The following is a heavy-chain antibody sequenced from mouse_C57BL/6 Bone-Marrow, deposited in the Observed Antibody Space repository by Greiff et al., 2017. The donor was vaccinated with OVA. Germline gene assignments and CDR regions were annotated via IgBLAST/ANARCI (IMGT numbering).Heavy chain of an antibody. CDR2: IYPGSGST. J-gene: IGHJ2*01. V-gene: IGHV1-55*01. CDR3: ATIRQLRLRGYFDY. CDR1: GYTFTSYW. D-gene: IGHD3-2*02. Sequence: VQLQQPGAELVKPGASVKMSCKASGYTFTSYWITWVKQRPGQGLEWIGDIYPGSGSTNSNEKFKSKATLTVDTTSSTAYMQLSSLTSEDSAVYYCATIRQLRLRGYFDYWGQGTTLTVSS.